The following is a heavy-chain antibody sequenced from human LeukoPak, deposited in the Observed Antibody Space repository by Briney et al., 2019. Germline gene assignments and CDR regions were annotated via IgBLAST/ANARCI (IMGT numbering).Heavy chain of an antibody. CDR2: ISYDGSNK. CDR1: GFPFSSYG. J-gene: IGHJ3*02. V-gene: IGHV3-30*18. D-gene: IGHD3-10*01. Sequence: GRSLRLSCAASGFPFSSYGMHWVRQAPGKGLEWVAVISYDGSNKYYADSVKGRFTISRDNSKNTLYLQMNSLRAEDTAVYYCAKSALYGSGSYRGGFDIWGQGTMVTVSS. CDR3: AKSALYGSGSYRGGFDI.